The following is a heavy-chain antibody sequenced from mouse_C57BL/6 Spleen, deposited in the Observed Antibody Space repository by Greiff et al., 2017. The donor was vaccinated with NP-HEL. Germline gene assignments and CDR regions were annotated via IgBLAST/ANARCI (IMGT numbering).Heavy chain of an antibody. V-gene: IGHV1-80*01. CDR3: ARSGDTTVVFDY. J-gene: IGHJ2*01. CDR1: GYAFSSYW. CDR2: IYPGDGDT. Sequence: VKLMESGAELVKPGASVKISCKASGYAFSSYWMNWVKQRPGKGLEWIGQIYPGDGDTNYNGKFKGKATLTADKSSSTAYMQLSSLTSEDSAVYFCARSGDTTVVFDYWGQGTTLTVSS. D-gene: IGHD1-1*01.